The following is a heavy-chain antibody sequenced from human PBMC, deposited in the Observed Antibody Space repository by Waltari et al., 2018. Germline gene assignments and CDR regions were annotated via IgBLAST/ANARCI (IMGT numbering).Heavy chain of an antibody. J-gene: IGHJ4*02. D-gene: IGHD3-16*01. V-gene: IGHV4-34*01. Sequence: QVQLQQWGGGLLRPSETLSLSCPVSRGHFRAYPWTWIRQPPGKGLEWIGEIDHKGAATYNPSLEGRVTISVDTSKNQFSLNLTSVTATDTAIYFCARPSVAARLGSLDYWGQGALVTVSS. CDR1: RGHFRAYP. CDR3: ARPSVAARLGSLDY. CDR2: IDHKGAA.